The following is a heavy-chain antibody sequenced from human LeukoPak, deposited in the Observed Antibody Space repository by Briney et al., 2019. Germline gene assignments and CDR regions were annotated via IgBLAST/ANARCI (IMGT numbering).Heavy chain of an antibody. CDR1: GYTFTGYY. CDR2: INPNSGGT. Sequence: VASVNVSCKASGYTFTGYYMHWVRQAPGQGLEWMGRINPNSGGTNYAQKFQGRVTMTRDTSISTAYMELSRLRSDDTAVYYCARAEYYYDSSGYPDYFDYWGQGTLVTVSS. J-gene: IGHJ4*02. CDR3: ARAEYYYDSSGYPDYFDY. D-gene: IGHD3-22*01. V-gene: IGHV1-2*06.